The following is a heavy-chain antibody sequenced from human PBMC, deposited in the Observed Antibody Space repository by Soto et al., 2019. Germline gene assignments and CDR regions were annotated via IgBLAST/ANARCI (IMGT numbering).Heavy chain of an antibody. CDR1: GFTFDSFA. Sequence: EVQLLESGGDLVQPGGSLRLSCAASGFTFDSFAMSWVRQAPGRGLEWVSVISGGSGKTFYADSVRGRFTISRDDSKSTLYLQMNSLRADDTALYFCTKHLIEAAANDYMGVWGRGTTVTVSS. CDR3: TKHLIEAAANDYMGV. J-gene: IGHJ6*03. CDR2: ISGGSGKT. D-gene: IGHD2-15*01. V-gene: IGHV3-23*01.